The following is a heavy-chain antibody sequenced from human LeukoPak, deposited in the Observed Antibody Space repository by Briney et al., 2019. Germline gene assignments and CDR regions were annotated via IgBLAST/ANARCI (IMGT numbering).Heavy chain of an antibody. V-gene: IGHV1-69*06. J-gene: IGHJ5*02. D-gene: IGHD5-18*01. CDR1: GGTFSSYA. Sequence: ASVKVSCKASGGTFSSYAINWVRQAPGQGLEWMGGIIPIFGTANYAQKFQGRVTITADKSTSIAYMDLSSLRSEDTAVYYCATLKDTTSGCWFDPWGQGTPVTVSS. CDR2: IIPIFGTA. CDR3: ATLKDTTSGCWFDP.